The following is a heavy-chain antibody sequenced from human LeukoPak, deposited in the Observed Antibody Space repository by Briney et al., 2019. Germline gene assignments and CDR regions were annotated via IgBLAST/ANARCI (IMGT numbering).Heavy chain of an antibody. CDR3: ARQITMIEEGAFDI. V-gene: IGHV1-69*13. CDR2: IIPIFGTA. CDR1: GGTFISYA. D-gene: IGHD3-22*01. Sequence: SVKVSCKASGGTFISYAISWVRQAPGQGLEWMGGIIPIFGTANYAQKFQGRVTITADESTSTAYMELSSLRSEDTAVYYCARQITMIEEGAFDIWGQGTMVTVSS. J-gene: IGHJ3*02.